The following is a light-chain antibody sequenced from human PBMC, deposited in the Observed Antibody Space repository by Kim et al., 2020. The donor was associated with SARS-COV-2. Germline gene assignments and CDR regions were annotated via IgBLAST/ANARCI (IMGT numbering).Light chain of an antibody. CDR1: HEIKEY. V-gene: IGKV1-33*01. CDR3: QQYENLPLT. J-gene: IGKJ4*01. CDR2: HSS. Sequence: SVGERGTTSCQASHEIKEYLSWYQQKPGKAPKLLIYHSSNLQPGVPSRFSGSASVTDFTLTISSLQPDDFAIYFCQQYENLPLTFGGGTKVDIK.